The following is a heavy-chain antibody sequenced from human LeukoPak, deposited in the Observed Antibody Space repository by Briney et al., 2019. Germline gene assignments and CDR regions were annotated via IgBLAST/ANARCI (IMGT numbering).Heavy chain of an antibody. CDR3: ARDRPYYYGSGSPYFDY. CDR2: IYYSGST. D-gene: IGHD3-10*01. V-gene: IGHV4-59*01. J-gene: IGHJ4*02. Sequence: SETLSLTCTVSGGSISSYYWSWIRQPPGKGLEWVGYIYYSGSTNYNPSLKSGVTISVSTSKNQFSLKLSSVTAADTAVYYCARDRPYYYGSGSPYFDYWGQGTLVTVSS. CDR1: GGSISSYY.